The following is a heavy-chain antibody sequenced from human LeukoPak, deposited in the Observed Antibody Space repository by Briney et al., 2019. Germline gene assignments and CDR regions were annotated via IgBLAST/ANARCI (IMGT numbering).Heavy chain of an antibody. V-gene: IGHV4-39*07. Sequence: SETLSLTCTVSGGSISSSSYYWGWIRQPPGKGLEWIGSIYYSGSTYYNPSLKSRVTISVDTSKNQFSLKLSSVTAADTAVYYCARDVTMIVVVIPSYFDYWGQGTLVTVSS. D-gene: IGHD3-22*01. J-gene: IGHJ4*02. CDR3: ARDVTMIVVVIPSYFDY. CDR1: GGSISSSSYY. CDR2: IYYSGST.